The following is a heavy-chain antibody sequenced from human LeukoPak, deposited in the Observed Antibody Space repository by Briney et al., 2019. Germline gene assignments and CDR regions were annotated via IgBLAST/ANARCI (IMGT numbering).Heavy chain of an antibody. CDR2: IYYSGST. Sequence: PSETLSLTCTVSGGSISSYYWSWIRRPPGKGLEWIGYIYYSGSTNYNPSLKSRVTISVDTSKNQFSLKLSSVTAADTAVYYCARLYITMVRGVIIQGWFDPWGQGTLVTVSS. J-gene: IGHJ5*02. CDR3: ARLYITMVRGVIIQGWFDP. V-gene: IGHV4-59*08. D-gene: IGHD3-10*01. CDR1: GGSISSYY.